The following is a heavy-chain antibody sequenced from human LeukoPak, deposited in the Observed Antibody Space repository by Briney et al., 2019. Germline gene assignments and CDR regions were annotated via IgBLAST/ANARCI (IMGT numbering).Heavy chain of an antibody. CDR3: ASWGYCSSTSCPEGDY. D-gene: IGHD2-2*01. CDR2: ISYDGSNK. V-gene: IGHV3-30-3*01. Sequence: GRSLRLPCAASGFTFSSYAMHWVRQAPGKGLEWVAVISYDGSNKYYADSVKGRFTISRDNSKNTLYLQMNSLRAEDTAVYYCASWGYCSSTSCPEGDYWGQGTLVTVSS. CDR1: GFTFSSYA. J-gene: IGHJ4*02.